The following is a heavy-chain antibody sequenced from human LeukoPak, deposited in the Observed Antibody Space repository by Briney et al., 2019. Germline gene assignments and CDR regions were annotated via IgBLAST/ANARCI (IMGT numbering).Heavy chain of an antibody. V-gene: IGHV4-61*02. CDR1: GGSISSGDYY. CDR3: ARYRGHYYGSVPYYFDY. D-gene: IGHD3-10*01. J-gene: IGHJ4*02. Sequence: SETLSLTCTVSGGSISSGDYYWSWIRQPPGKGLEWIGRIYTSGSTNYNPSLKSRVTISVDTSKNQFSLKLSSVTAADTAVYYCARYRGHYYGSVPYYFDYWGQGTLVTVSS. CDR2: IYTSGST.